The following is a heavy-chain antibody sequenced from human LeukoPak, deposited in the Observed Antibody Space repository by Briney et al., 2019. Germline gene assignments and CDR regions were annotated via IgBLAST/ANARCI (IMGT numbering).Heavy chain of an antibody. V-gene: IGHV3-48*04. Sequence: GGSLRLSCAASGFTFSSYSMNWVRQAPGKGLEWVSYISSSGSTIYYADSVEGRFTISRDNAKNSLYLQMNSLRAEDTAVYYCARAGWELLEFDYWGQGTLVTVSS. D-gene: IGHD1-26*01. CDR1: GFTFSSYS. CDR3: ARAGWELLEFDY. CDR2: ISSSGSTI. J-gene: IGHJ4*02.